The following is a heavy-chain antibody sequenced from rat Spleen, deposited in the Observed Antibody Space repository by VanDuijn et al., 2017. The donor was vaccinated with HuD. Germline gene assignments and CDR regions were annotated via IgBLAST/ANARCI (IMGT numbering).Heavy chain of an antibody. Sequence: EVQLVESGGDLVQPGRSLRLSCAASGFTFSDYNMAWVRQAPKKGLEWVTTISYDGTSTYYRDSVKGRFTISRDNAKSTLYLQMDSLRSEDTDTEYCARPYDGGFPPFIAWGQGVIVTVSS. V-gene: IGHV5-7*01. D-gene: IGHD1-11*01. CDR1: GFTFSDYN. CDR3: ARPYDGGFPPFIA. J-gene: IGHJ2*01. CDR2: ISYDGTST.